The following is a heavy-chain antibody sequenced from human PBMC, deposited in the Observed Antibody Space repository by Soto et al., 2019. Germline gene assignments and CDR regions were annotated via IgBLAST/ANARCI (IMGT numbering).Heavy chain of an antibody. CDR2: INPNGGNT. CDR1: VYTFTVYY. CDR3: ARVLSGAPYYYYMDV. D-gene: IGHD1-26*01. Sequence: ASVKVSCKASVYTFTVYYIHCVRHAPGQGLEWMGLINPNGGNTNYAQKLQGRVTMTTDTSTSTAYMELRSLRSDDTAVYYCARVLSGAPYYYYMDVWGKGTTVTVSS. V-gene: IGHV1-18*04. J-gene: IGHJ6*03.